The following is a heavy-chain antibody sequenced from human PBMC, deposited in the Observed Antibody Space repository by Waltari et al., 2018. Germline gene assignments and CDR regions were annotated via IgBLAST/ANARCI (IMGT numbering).Heavy chain of an antibody. CDR1: GFTFSSYS. J-gene: IGHJ1*01. V-gene: IGHV3-21*01. CDR3: ARGTGSLPPQH. CDR2: ISSSSSYI. D-gene: IGHD1-26*01. Sequence: EVQLVESGGGLVKPGGSLRLSCAASGFTFSSYSMTWVRQAPGKGLEWVSSISSSSSYIYYADSVKGRFTISRDNAKNALYLQMNSLRAEDTAVYYCARGTGSLPPQHWGQGTLVTVSS.